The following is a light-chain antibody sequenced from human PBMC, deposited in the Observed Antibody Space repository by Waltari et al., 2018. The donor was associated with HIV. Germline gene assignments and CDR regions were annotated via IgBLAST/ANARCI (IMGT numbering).Light chain of an antibody. J-gene: IGKJ1*01. Sequence: IQMTQSPSSLSASVGDRVTITCRASQNITSYLNWYQQKPGKAPKLLIYATSTLQSGVPSRFSASGSGTDFTLTISSLQPEDFATYYCQQSYSTPRTFGQGTKVEIK. CDR1: QNITSY. CDR2: ATS. CDR3: QQSYSTPRT. V-gene: IGKV1-39*01.